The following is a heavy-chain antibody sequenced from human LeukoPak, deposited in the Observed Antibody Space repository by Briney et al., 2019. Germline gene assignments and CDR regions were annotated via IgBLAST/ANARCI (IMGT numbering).Heavy chain of an antibody. CDR3: ARDSSGWYRYFDL. CDR1: GGSFSGYY. Sequence: PSETLSLTCAVYGGSFSGYYWSWIRQPPGKGLEWIGEINHSGSTNYNPSLKSRVTISVDTSKNQFSLKLSSVTAADTAVYYCARDSSGWYRYFDLWGRGTLVTVSS. D-gene: IGHD6-19*01. J-gene: IGHJ2*01. CDR2: INHSGST. V-gene: IGHV4-34*01.